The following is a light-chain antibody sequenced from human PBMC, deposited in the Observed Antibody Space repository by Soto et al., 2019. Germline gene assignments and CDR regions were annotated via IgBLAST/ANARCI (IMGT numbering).Light chain of an antibody. CDR3: SSYTNSKAYIL. V-gene: IGLV2-14*01. Sequence: QSALTQPPSASGSPGQSITISCTGTRTDIGGYNYVSWYQQYPGKAPKLVICEVTSRPSGISDRFSGSKSGNTASLTISGLQAEDEADYFCSSYTNSKAYILFGGGTKLTVL. CDR1: RTDIGGYNY. CDR2: EVT. J-gene: IGLJ2*01.